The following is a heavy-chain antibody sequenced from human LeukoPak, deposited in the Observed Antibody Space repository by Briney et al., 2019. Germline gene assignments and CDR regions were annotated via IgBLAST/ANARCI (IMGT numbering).Heavy chain of an antibody. D-gene: IGHD6-13*01. CDR2: ISWSSGTT. J-gene: IGHJ4*02. CDR3: AKGSTLSYSSTWCDY. CDR1: GFTFEDYG. Sequence: PGRSLRLSCSASGFTFEDYGMHWMRPAPGKGLVWVSSISWSSGTTAYADSVKGRFTISRDNAKNSLYPQMKCLRAEDTALYYCAKGSTLSYSSTWCDYWGQGTLVTVSS. V-gene: IGHV3-9*01.